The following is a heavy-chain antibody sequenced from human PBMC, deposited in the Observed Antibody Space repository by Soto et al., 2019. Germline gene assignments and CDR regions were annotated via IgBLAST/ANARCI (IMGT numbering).Heavy chain of an antibody. D-gene: IGHD5-18*01. Sequence: SETLSLTCTVSGGSISSGDYYWSWIRQPPGKGLEWIGYIYYSGSTYYNPSLKSRVTISVDTSKNQFSLKLSSVTAADTAVYYCARSPYSYGYDYYYGMGVWGQGTTVTVSS. V-gene: IGHV4-30-4*01. CDR2: IYYSGST. J-gene: IGHJ6*02. CDR3: ARSPYSYGYDYYYGMGV. CDR1: GGSISSGDYY.